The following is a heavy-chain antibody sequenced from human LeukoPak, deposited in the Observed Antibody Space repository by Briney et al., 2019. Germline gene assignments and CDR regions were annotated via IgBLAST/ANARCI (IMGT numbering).Heavy chain of an antibody. CDR1: GFTFSSYE. D-gene: IGHD3-10*02. CDR2: ISSRGSTI. Sequence: GGSLRLSCAASGFTFSSYEMNWVRQAPGKGLEWVSYISSRGSTIYYADSVTGRFTISRENAKNSLYLQMNSLRAEDTAVYYCAELGITMIGGVWGKGTTVTISS. V-gene: IGHV3-48*03. CDR3: AELGITMIGGV. J-gene: IGHJ6*04.